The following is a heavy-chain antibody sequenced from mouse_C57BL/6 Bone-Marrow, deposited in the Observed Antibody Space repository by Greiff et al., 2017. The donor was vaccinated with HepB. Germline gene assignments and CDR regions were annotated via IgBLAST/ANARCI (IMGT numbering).Heavy chain of an antibody. CDR1: GFTFSDYG. CDR2: ISSGSSTI. V-gene: IGHV5-17*01. D-gene: IGHD2-2*01. CDR3: AREGYGAMDY. J-gene: IGHJ4*01. Sequence: DVHLVESGGGLVKPGGSLKLSCAASGFTFSDYGMHWVRQAPEKGLEWVAYISSGSSTIYYADTVKGRFTISRDNAKNTLFLQMTSLRSEDTAMYYCAREGYGAMDYWGQGTSVTVSS.